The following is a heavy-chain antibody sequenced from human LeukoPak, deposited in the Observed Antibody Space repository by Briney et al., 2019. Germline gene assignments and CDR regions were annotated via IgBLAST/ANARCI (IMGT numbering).Heavy chain of an antibody. CDR1: GFTFSSYW. J-gene: IGHJ3*02. V-gene: IGHV3-7*01. CDR3: ARDAFSRISVFGVVSDAFDI. CDR2: IKQDGSEK. Sequence: QPGGSLRLSCAASGFTFSSYWMSWVRQAPGKGPEWVANIKQDGSEKYYVDSVKGRFTISRDNAKNSLYLQMNSLRAEDTAVYYCARDAFSRISVFGVVSDAFDIWGQGTMVTVPS. D-gene: IGHD3-3*01.